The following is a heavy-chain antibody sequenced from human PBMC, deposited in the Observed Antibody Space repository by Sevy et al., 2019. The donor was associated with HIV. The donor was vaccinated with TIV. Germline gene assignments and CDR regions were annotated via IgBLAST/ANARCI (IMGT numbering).Heavy chain of an antibody. J-gene: IGHJ6*02. CDR1: GGSISSGGYY. D-gene: IGHD3-3*01. Sequence: SETLSLTCTVSGGSISSGGYYWTWIRQHPGKGLEWIGYIYYSGTTYYNPSLKSRVTISVDTSKNQFSLKLSSGTAADTAVYYCARWHDFWSGYYTGYYYGMDVWGQGTTVTVSS. CDR2: IYYSGTT. V-gene: IGHV4-31*03. CDR3: ARWHDFWSGYYTGYYYGMDV.